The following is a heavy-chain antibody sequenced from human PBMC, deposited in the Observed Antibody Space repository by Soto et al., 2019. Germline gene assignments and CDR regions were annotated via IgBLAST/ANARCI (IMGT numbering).Heavy chain of an antibody. CDR1: GGSISNDNYY. CDR2: IYYSGST. D-gene: IGHD3-22*01. V-gene: IGHV4-30-4*01. J-gene: IGHJ5*02. CDR3: ARTASHAPFYDASADLDR. Sequence: SETLSLTCTVSGGSISNDNYYWSWIRQSPGKGLEWIAYIYYSGSTYYNPSLKSRLTISVDPSKNQFSLKLSSVTAADTAVYYCARTASHAPFYDASADLDRWGQGTLVTV.